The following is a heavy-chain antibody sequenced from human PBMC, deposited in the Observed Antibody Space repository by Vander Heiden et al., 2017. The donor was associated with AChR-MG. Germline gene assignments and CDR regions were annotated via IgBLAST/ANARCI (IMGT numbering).Heavy chain of an antibody. J-gene: IGHJ3*02. D-gene: IGHD2-15*01. Sequence: EVQLVESGGGLIQPGASLRLSCEASGFTVRSNYMSWVGQAPGKGLEWVSVIYSGGSTYSADSVKGRFTISRDNSKNTLYLQMNSLRAEDTAVYYCARGGVGVAFDIWGQGTMVTVSS. CDR3: ARGGVGVAFDI. CDR1: GFTVRSNY. V-gene: IGHV3-53*01. CDR2: IYSGGST.